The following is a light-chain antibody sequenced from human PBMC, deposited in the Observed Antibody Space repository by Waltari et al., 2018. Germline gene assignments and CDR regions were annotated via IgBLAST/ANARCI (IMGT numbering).Light chain of an antibody. CDR2: RAS. CDR3: QQYYHLYPYA. J-gene: IGKJ2*01. CDR1: QTIDVW. Sequence: DFQMTQSPSTLSASVGDRVTITCRARQTIDVWLAWYQHKAGKAPERLIPRASDLQSGVPSRFSGSRSGTEFSLTINNLQPDDFTTYYCQQYYHLYPYAFGQGTKLEIK. V-gene: IGKV1-5*03.